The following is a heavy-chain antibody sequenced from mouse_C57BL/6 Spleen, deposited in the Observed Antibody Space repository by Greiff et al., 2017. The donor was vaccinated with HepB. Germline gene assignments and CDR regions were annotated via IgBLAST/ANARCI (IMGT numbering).Heavy chain of an antibody. D-gene: IGHD4-1*01. CDR3: ARVGNWDVGYFDV. J-gene: IGHJ1*03. CDR2: ISYDGSN. CDR1: GYSITSGYY. V-gene: IGHV3-6*01. Sequence: EVKLMESGPGLVKPSQSLSLTCSVTGYSITSGYYWNWIRQFPGNKLEWMGYISYDGSNNYNPSLKNRISITRDTSKNQFFLKLNSVTTEDTATYYCARVGNWDVGYFDVWGTGTTVTVSS.